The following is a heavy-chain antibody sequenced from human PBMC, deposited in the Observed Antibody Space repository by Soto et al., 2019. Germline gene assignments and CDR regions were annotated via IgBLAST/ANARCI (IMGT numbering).Heavy chain of an antibody. J-gene: IGHJ4*02. D-gene: IGHD1-26*01. V-gene: IGHV4-59*01. CDR3: AGGREIDRFDY. Sequence: SETLSLTCTVSGDSIKNYFWSWVRQPPGKGLEWIGHFYHSGTTNYSPALKSRVTISIDQSKNQFSLRLNSVTAADTAVYFCAGGREIDRFDYWGQGVVVT. CDR1: GDSIKNYF. CDR2: FYHSGTT.